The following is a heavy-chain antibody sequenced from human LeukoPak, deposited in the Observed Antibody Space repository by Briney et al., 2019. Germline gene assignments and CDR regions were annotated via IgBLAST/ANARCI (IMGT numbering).Heavy chain of an antibody. Sequence: PGRSLRLSCAASGFTFSTYGMHWVRQAPGKGLEWVAVISYDGTNKYYADSMKGRFTISRDNSKNTLYLQMNSLRAEDTAVYYCAAEYSSSTVAVAAAAQPPYFDYWGQGTLVTVSS. CDR3: AAEYSSSTVAVAAAAQPPYFDY. D-gene: IGHD6-6*01. CDR1: GFTFSTYG. CDR2: ISYDGTNK. V-gene: IGHV3-30*03. J-gene: IGHJ4*02.